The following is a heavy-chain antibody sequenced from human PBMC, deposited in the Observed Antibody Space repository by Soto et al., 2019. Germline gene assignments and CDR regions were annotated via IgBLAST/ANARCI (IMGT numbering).Heavy chain of an antibody. J-gene: IGHJ3*02. V-gene: IGHV3-33*01. Sequence: QVQLVESGGGVVQPGRSLRLSCVASGFTFSGYGMHWIRQAPGKGLEWVATIHYDGRNKHYADSVKGRFTISRDNSKKTLYLQMNSLRAEDTAVYYCATSGIVVVTADLEDPFDIWGQGTMVTVSS. CDR2: IHYDGRNK. CDR1: GFTFSGYG. D-gene: IGHD2-21*02. CDR3: ATSGIVVVTADLEDPFDI.